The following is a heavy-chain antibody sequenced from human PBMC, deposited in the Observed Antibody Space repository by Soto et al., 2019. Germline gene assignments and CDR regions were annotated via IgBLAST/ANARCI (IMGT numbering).Heavy chain of an antibody. J-gene: IGHJ6*02. CDR2: IIPIFGAA. D-gene: IGHD6-25*01. CDR3: ARDTAYEQQRIHDYYYYAIDV. CDR1: VGTFSRYA. Sequence: VSCTTSVGTFSRYAISWVRQAPGQGLEWMGGIIPIFGAANYAQHSQGRVTFTSDVSTYTAYMELSSLRSSDTAVYYCARDTAYEQQRIHDYYYYAIDVWGQGTTVTVSS. V-gene: IGHV1-69*01.